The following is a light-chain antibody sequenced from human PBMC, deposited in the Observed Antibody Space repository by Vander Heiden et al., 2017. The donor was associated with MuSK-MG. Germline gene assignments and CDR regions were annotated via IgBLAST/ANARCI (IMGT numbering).Light chain of an antibody. J-gene: IGKJ1*01. CDR2: AAS. Sequence: DIQMTHSPSSLSASVGDRVTITCRASQSISSYLNWYQQKPGKAPKLLIYAASSLQSGVPSRFSGSGSGTDFTLTINSLQPEDFATYYCQQSYSTPRTFGQGTKVEIK. CDR3: QQSYSTPRT. V-gene: IGKV1-39*01. CDR1: QSISSY.